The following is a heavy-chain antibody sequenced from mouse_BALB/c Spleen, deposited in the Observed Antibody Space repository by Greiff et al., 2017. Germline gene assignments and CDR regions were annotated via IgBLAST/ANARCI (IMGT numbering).Heavy chain of an antibody. D-gene: IGHD2-3*01. CDR3: ARDGIYDGLMDY. CDR1: GFTFSSYG. Sequence: EVMLVESGGGLVKPGGSLKLSCAASGFTFSSYGMSWVRQTPDKRLELVATINSNGGSTYYPDSVKGRFTISRDTAKNTLYLQMSSLKSEDTAMYYCARDGIYDGLMDYWGQGTSVTVSS. CDR2: INSNGGST. V-gene: IGHV5-6-3*01. J-gene: IGHJ4*01.